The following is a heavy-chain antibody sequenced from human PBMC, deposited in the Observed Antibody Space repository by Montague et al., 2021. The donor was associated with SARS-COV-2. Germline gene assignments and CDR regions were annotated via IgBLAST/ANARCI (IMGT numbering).Heavy chain of an antibody. Sequence: SETLSLTCTVSGGSISSTSYYWGWVRQPPGKGLEWIGSIYHSGXAXYXXXXKXRVTISLDTSKNQFSLKLSSVTAADTAVYYCVRVRESGTYWPGDYWGQGTLVTVSS. CDR2: IYHSGXA. CDR3: VRVRESGTYWPGDY. J-gene: IGHJ4*02. CDR1: GGSISSTSYY. D-gene: IGHD1-26*01. V-gene: IGHV4-39*07.